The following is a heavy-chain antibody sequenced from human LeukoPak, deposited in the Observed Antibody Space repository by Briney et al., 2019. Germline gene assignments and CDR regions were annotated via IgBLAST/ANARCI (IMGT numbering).Heavy chain of an antibody. Sequence: GSLRLSCAASGFTFSSYRMSWVRQAPGKGLEWVANIKQDGSEKYYVDSVKGRFTISRDNPKTTMNLQMNSLRAEDTAVYYCAKGGGSIGRSYYFDYWGQGTLVTVSS. D-gene: IGHD2-15*01. CDR3: AKGGGSIGRSYYFDY. V-gene: IGHV3-7*01. J-gene: IGHJ4*02. CDR2: IKQDGSEK. CDR1: GFTFSSYR.